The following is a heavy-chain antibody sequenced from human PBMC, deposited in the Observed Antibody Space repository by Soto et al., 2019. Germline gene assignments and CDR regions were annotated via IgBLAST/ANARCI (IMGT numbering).Heavy chain of an antibody. Sequence: SETLSLTCTVSGGSISSSSYYWGWIRQPPGKGLEWIGSIYYSGSTYYDPSLKSRVTISVDTSKNQFSLKLSSVTAADTAVYYCATYSSSWYVVYWGQGTLVTVSS. D-gene: IGHD6-13*01. V-gene: IGHV4-39*01. CDR1: GGSISSSSYY. CDR3: ATYSSSWYVVY. J-gene: IGHJ4*02. CDR2: IYYSGST.